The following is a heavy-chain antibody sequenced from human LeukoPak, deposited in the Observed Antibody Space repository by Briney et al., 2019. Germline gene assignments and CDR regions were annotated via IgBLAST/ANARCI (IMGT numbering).Heavy chain of an antibody. D-gene: IGHD2-2*01. Sequence: GGSLRLSCAASGFTFSDYYMSWIRQAPGKGLEWVSYISSSSSYTNYADSVKGRFTISRDNAKNSLYLQMNSLRAEDTAVYYCARDGGLIVVVPAAIRGYYGMDVWGQGTTVTVSS. CDR3: ARDGGLIVVVPAAIRGYYGMDV. V-gene: IGHV3-11*06. CDR1: GFTFSDYY. CDR2: ISSSSSYT. J-gene: IGHJ6*02.